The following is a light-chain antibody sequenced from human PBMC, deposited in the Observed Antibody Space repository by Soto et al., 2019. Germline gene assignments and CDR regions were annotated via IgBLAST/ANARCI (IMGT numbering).Light chain of an antibody. J-gene: IGKJ1*01. CDR2: KAS. CDR1: QSISSW. CDR3: QQYNSYSWT. V-gene: IGKV1-5*03. Sequence: IQMTQSPSTLSASVRDKVTITCRASQSISSWLAWYQQKPGKAPKLLIYKASSLESGVPSRFSGSGPGTEFTLTISSLQPDDFATYYCQQYNSYSWTFGQGTKVDIK.